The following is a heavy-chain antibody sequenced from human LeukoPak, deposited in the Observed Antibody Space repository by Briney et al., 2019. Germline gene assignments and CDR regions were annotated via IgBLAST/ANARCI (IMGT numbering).Heavy chain of an antibody. D-gene: IGHD3-3*01. V-gene: IGHV1-2*02. Sequence: GASVKVSCKASGYTFTGYYMHWVRQAPGQGLEWMGWINPNSGGTNYAQKFQGRVTMTRDTSISTAYMELSRLRSDDTAVYYCARDLGSGYFDPFDYWGQGALVTVSS. CDR1: GYTFTGYY. CDR3: ARDLGSGYFDPFDY. CDR2: INPNSGGT. J-gene: IGHJ4*02.